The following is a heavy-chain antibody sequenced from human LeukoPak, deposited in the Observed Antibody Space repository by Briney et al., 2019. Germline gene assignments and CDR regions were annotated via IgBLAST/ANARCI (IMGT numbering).Heavy chain of an antibody. CDR2: ISAYNGNT. CDR1: GGTFSSYA. Sequence: ASVKVSCKASGGTFSSYAISWVRQAPGQGLEWMGWISAYNGNTNYAQKLQGRVTMTTDTSTSTAYMELRSLRSDDTAVYYCARDPLAQYYDFWSGYSYSFDYWGQGTLVTVSS. J-gene: IGHJ4*02. V-gene: IGHV1-18*01. D-gene: IGHD3-3*01. CDR3: ARDPLAQYYDFWSGYSYSFDY.